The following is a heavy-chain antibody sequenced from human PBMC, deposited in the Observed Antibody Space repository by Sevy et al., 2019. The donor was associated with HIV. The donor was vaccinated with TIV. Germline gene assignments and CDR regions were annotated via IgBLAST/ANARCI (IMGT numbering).Heavy chain of an antibody. CDR1: GFTLSDYY. J-gene: IGHJ6*02. Sequence: GGSLRLSCAGSGFTLSDYYMTWIRQAPGKGLQWISYISGSGDTIYYADSVKGRFTISRDSAKNSLFLQMNSLRVEDTAVYYCARDHAKDGDLGDYYYFAMDVWGQGTTVTVSS. CDR2: ISGSGDTI. V-gene: IGHV3-11*01. CDR3: ARDHAKDGDLGDYYYFAMDV. D-gene: IGHD4-17*01.